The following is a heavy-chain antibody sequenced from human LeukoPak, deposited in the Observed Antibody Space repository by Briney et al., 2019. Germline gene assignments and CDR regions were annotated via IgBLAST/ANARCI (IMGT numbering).Heavy chain of an antibody. CDR1: GFTFSSSA. CDR3: AKVAATWDY. V-gene: IGHV3-23*01. D-gene: IGHD6-13*01. Sequence: GGSLRLSCAASGFTFSSSAMSWVRQAPGKGLEWVSAISNNGGYTYYADSVQGRFTISRDNSKNTLYLQMNSLRAEDTAVYYRAKVAATWDYWGQGTLVTVSS. CDR2: ISNNGGYT. J-gene: IGHJ4*02.